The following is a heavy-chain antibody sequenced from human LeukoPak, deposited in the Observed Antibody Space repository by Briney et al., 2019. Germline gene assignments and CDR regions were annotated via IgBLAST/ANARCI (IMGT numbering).Heavy chain of an antibody. J-gene: IGHJ4*02. D-gene: IGHD3-22*01. CDR1: GYTFTSYD. Sequence: ASVKVSCKASGYTFTSYDINWVRQATGQGLEWMGWMNPNSGNTGYAQKFQGRVTITRNTSTSTAYMELSSLRSEDTAVYYCAREGYYDSGSNDFWGQGTLVTVSS. V-gene: IGHV1-8*03. CDR3: AREGYYDSGSNDF. CDR2: MNPNSGNT.